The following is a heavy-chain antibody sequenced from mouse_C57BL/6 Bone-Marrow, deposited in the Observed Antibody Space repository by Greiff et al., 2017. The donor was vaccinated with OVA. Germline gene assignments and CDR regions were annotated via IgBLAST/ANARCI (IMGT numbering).Heavy chain of an antibody. J-gene: IGHJ3*01. V-gene: IGHV1-42*01. CDR2: INPSTGGT. CDR1: GYSFTGYY. Sequence: EVQLQESGPELVKPGASVKISCKASGYSFTGYYMNWVKQSPEKSLEWIGEINPSTGGTTYNQKFKAKATLTVDKSSSTAYMQLKSLTSEDSAVYYCAREARDDYDEFAYWGQGTLVTVSA. D-gene: IGHD2-4*01. CDR3: AREARDDYDEFAY.